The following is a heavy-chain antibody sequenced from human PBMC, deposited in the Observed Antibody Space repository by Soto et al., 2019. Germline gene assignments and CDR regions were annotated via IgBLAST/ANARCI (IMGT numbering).Heavy chain of an antibody. V-gene: IGHV2-5*02. CDR2: IFWDDDK. CDR1: GFSLSTYGVG. Sequence: GSGPTLVNPTQTLTLTCTFSGFSLSTYGVGVGWIPQPPGKALEWLALIFWDDDKRYSPSLRTRLTITKDTSKNQVVLTMTNMDPVDTATHYCAHRRFSENYFDYWGHGTLVTVSS. CDR3: AHRRFSENYFDY. J-gene: IGHJ4*01. D-gene: IGHD3-10*01.